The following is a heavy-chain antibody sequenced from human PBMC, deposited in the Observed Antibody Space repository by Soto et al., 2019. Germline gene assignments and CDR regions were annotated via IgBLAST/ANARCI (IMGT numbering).Heavy chain of an antibody. CDR3: AKSPYKAARFVLLLFDY. J-gene: IGHJ4*02. V-gene: IGHV3-23*01. D-gene: IGHD6-6*01. CDR2: ISGSGGST. Sequence: GGSLRLSCAASGFTFSSYAMSWVRQAPGKGLEWVSAISGSGGSTYYADSVKGRFTISRDNSKNTLYLQMNSLRAEDTAVYYCAKSPYKAARFVLLLFDYWGQGTLVTVSS. CDR1: GFTFSSYA.